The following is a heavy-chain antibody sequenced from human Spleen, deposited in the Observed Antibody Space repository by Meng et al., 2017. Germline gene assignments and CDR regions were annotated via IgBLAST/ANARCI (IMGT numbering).Heavy chain of an antibody. Sequence: ASVKVSCKPSGYNFPDYWLHWVRRAPGQGLEWMGRIDPKSGDTHYAQRFQGRVTMTGDTSISKAYMELRGLRSDDTAMYYCARDEDISAAGKLFGDYWGQGTLVTVSS. CDR1: GYNFPDYW. CDR2: IDPKSGDT. J-gene: IGHJ4*02. D-gene: IGHD6-13*01. V-gene: IGHV1-2*06. CDR3: ARDEDISAAGKLFGDY.